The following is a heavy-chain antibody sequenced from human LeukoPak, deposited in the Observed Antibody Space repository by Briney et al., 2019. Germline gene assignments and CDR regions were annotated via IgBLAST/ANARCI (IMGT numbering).Heavy chain of an antibody. D-gene: IGHD1-26*01. V-gene: IGHV4-39*07. J-gene: IGHJ4*02. CDR3: ARGGGSFLFDY. Sequence: SETLSLTCTVSGGSISSSSYYGGWIRQPPGKGPEWIGSIYYSGSTYYNPSLKSRVTISVDTSKNQFSLKLSSVTAADTAVYYCARGGGSFLFDYWGQGTLVTVSS. CDR2: IYYSGST. CDR1: GGSISSSSYY.